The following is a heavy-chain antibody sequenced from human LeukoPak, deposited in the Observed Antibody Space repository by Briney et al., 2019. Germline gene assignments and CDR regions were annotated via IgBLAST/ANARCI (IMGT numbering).Heavy chain of an antibody. CDR2: IYYSGST. CDR3: ARTIGYYYDSSGYYYPRYYFDY. V-gene: IGHV4-31*03. D-gene: IGHD3-22*01. J-gene: IGHJ4*02. CDR1: GGSISSGGYY. Sequence: PQTLSLTCTVSGGSISSGGYYWSWIRQHPGKGLEWIGYIYYSGSTYYNPSLKSRVTISVDTSKNQFSLKLSSVTAADTAVYYCARTIGYYYDSSGYYYPRYYFDYWGQGTLVTVSS.